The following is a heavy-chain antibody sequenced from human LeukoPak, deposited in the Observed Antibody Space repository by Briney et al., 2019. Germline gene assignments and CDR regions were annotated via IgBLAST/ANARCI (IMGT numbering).Heavy chain of an antibody. CDR3: TRGSIAYYYMDV. CDR1: GGSISSNY. D-gene: IGHD3-22*01. CDR2: IYYSGSN. J-gene: IGHJ6*03. V-gene: IGHV4-59*01. Sequence: IPSETLSLTCTVSGGSISSNYWSWIRNPPRQGMEWIGNIYYSGSNNYNLSLKSRVTISVDTCKNQYSLKLSSVTAADTAVYYCTRGSIAYYYMDVWGKGTKVTISS.